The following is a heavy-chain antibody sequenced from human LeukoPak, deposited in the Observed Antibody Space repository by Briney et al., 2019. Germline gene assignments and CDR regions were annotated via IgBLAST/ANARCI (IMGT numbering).Heavy chain of an antibody. V-gene: IGHV4-39*07. CDR2: IYYSGST. CDR3: ARVPAAIRGWSGYYYYMDV. CDR1: GGSISSSSYY. J-gene: IGHJ6*03. Sequence: SETLSLTCTVSGGSISSSSYYWGWIRQPPGKGLEWIGSIYYSGSTYYNPSLKSRVTISVDTSKNQFSLKLSSVTAADTAVYYCARVPAAIRGWSGYYYYMDVWDKGTTVTVSS. D-gene: IGHD2-2*02.